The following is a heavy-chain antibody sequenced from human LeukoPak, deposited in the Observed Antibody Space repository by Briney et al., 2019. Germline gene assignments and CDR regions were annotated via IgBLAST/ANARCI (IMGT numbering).Heavy chain of an antibody. D-gene: IGHD1-26*01. CDR3: AREWVYYFDY. CDR2: ISSSGSTI. CDR1: GFTFSSYE. Sequence: PGGSLRLSCAASGFTFSSYEMNWVRQAPGKGLEWVSYISSSGSTIYYADSVEGRFTISRDNAKNSLYLQMNSLRAEDTAVYYCAREWVYYFDYWGQGTLVTVSS. J-gene: IGHJ4*02. V-gene: IGHV3-48*03.